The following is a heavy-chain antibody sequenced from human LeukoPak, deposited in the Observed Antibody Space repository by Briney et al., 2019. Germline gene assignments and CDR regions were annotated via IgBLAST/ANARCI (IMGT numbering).Heavy chain of an antibody. J-gene: IGHJ4*02. CDR3: ARGRGLGEFAVASFDS. CDR2: IRYDGSNK. D-gene: IGHD3-10*01. CDR1: GFTFSSYG. V-gene: IGHV3-30*02. Sequence: GGSLRLSCAASGFTFSSYGMHWVRQAPGKGLEWVAFIRYDGSNKYYADSVKGRFTISRDNAKNMLYLQMNSLRPDDTAVYYCARGRGLGEFAVASFDSRGQGTLVTVSS.